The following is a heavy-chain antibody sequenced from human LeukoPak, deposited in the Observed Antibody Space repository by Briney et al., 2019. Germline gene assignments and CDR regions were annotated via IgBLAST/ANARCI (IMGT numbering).Heavy chain of an antibody. V-gene: IGHV4-34*01. CDR2: INHSGST. J-gene: IGHJ4*02. Sequence: TTSETLSLTCAVYGGSFSGYYWSWIRQPPGKGLEWIGEINHSGSTNYNPSLKSRVTISVDTSKNQFSLKLSSVTAADTAVYYCARFPYYDFWSGYSSGVDYWGQETLVTVSS. D-gene: IGHD3-3*01. CDR1: GGSFSGYY. CDR3: ARFPYYDFWSGYSSGVDY.